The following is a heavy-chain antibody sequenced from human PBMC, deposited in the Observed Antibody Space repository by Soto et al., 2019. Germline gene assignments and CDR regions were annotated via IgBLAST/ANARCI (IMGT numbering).Heavy chain of an antibody. J-gene: IGHJ5*02. CDR2: IYSSGST. D-gene: IGHD6-6*01. CDR1: VVSIISVPYS. Sequence: QVQLQESGPRLVKPSQTLSLSCAVSVVSIISVPYSWNWFRQSPGRGLEWFGHIYSSGSTYSNPSLKSRVSISVDTSNNQFSLKLTSVTAADTAVYFCAREDAARIERWFDAWGQGILVTVSS. V-gene: IGHV4-31*11. CDR3: AREDAARIERWFDA.